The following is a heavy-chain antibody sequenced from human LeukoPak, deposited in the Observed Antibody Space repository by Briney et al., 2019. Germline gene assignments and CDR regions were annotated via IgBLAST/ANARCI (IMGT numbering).Heavy chain of an antibody. V-gene: IGHV1-69*04. CDR3: ARVDTAMVIDY. J-gene: IGHJ4*02. D-gene: IGHD5-18*01. Sequence: GDSVKVSCKASGGTFSSYAISWVRQAPGQGLEWMGRINPILGTANYAQKFQGRVTITPDKSTSTAYMELSSLRSEDTAVYYCARVDTAMVIDYWGQGTLVTVSS. CDR2: INPILGTA. CDR1: GGTFSSYA.